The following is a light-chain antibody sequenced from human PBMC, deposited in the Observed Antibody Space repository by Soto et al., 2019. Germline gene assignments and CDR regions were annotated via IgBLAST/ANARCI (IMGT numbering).Light chain of an antibody. V-gene: IGLV1-44*01. CDR3: AAWDDSLNGRV. CDR2: YDN. Sequence: QSVLTQPHSASGTPGQRVTISCSGSNSNIGSNTVNWYQQLPGTAPKLLIYYDNLRPSGVPDRISGSKSGTSASLAISGLQSDDEADYYCAAWDDSLNGRVFGTGTKVT. CDR1: NSNIGSNT. J-gene: IGLJ1*01.